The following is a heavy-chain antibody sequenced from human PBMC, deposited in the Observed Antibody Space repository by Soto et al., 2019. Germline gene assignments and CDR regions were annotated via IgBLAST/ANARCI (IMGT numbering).Heavy chain of an antibody. CDR2: IYYSGST. D-gene: IGHD6-13*01. CDR1: GGSISSYY. V-gene: IGHV4-59*01. J-gene: IGHJ6*02. Sequence: PSETLSLTCTVSGGSISSYYWSWIRQPPGKGLEWIGYIYYSGSTNYNPSLKSRVTISVDTSKNQFSPKLSSVTAADTAVYYCAREGGGSSWAYYYYGMDVWGQGTTVTVSS. CDR3: AREGGGSSWAYYYYGMDV.